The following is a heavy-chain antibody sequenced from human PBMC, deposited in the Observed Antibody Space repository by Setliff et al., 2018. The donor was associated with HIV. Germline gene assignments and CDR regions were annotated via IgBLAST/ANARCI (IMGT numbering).Heavy chain of an antibody. J-gene: IGHJ6*02. CDR3: ARNGGPYAGGALYYYYGMDV. CDR2: ITGDNDNT. Sequence: ASVKVSCKASGYTFNNYAMHWVRQAPGQRLEWLGWITGDNDNTKYSEKFKGRVTITRDSSASTAYMELSSLRSGDTAVYYCARNGGPYAGGALYYYYGMDVWGQGTTVTVSS. CDR1: GYTFNNYA. V-gene: IGHV1-3*01. D-gene: IGHD3-16*01.